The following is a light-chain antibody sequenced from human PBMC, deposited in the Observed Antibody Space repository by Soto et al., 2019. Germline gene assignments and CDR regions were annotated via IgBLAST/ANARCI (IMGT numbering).Light chain of an antibody. CDR2: TAS. V-gene: IGKV1D-16*01. J-gene: IGKJ5*01. Sequence: DIQLTQSPSSLSASVGDRVTISCRASQGISTFLAWYQQKPGKAPKSLIKTASTLQSGVTSRFSGSGSDTDFILTISSLQPEDFETYYCQQYSSYPRTFGQGTRLDLK. CDR3: QQYSSYPRT. CDR1: QGISTF.